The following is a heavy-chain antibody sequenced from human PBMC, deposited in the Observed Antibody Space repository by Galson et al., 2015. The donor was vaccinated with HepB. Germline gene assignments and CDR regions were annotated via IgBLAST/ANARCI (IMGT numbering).Heavy chain of an antibody. V-gene: IGHV3-30*18. D-gene: IGHD5-24*01. CDR3: GKDGGGMSTMIFDY. CDR2: ISYDGRDK. J-gene: IGHJ4*02. CDR1: GFTFSGYG. Sequence: SLRLSCAASGFTFSGYGMNWVRQAPGKGLEWVALISYDGRDKYYADSVKGRFTISRDNSKNTLYLEMNSLRTEDTAFYYCGKDGGGMSTMIFDYGGQGTLVTVSS.